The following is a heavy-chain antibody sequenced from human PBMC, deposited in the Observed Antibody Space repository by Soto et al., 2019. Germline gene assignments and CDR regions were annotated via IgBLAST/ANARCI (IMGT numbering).Heavy chain of an antibody. CDR2: IFAGGST. Sequence: GGSLRLSCEASGFTFSSYGMTWVRQTPGKGLEWVSTIFAGGSTLYADSVKGRFTISRDNSQNTLYLQMTRLKVDDTALYYCAKDGSYYDFDYWGQGTQVTVSS. J-gene: IGHJ4*02. CDR1: GFTFSSYG. CDR3: AKDGSYYDFDY. V-gene: IGHV3-23*01. D-gene: IGHD3-10*01.